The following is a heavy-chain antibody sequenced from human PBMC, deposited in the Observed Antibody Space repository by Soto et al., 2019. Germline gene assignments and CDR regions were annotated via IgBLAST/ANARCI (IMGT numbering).Heavy chain of an antibody. CDR2: IYYSGST. D-gene: IGHD3-10*01. J-gene: IGHJ5*02. CDR1: GGSISSGGYY. V-gene: IGHV4-31*03. CDR3: ARVGRYYGSGSSAGNWFDP. Sequence: SETLSLTCTVSGGSISSGGYYWSWIRQHPGKGLEWIGYIYYSGSTYYNPSLKSRVTISVDTSKNQFSLKLSSVTAADTAVYYCARVGRYYGSGSSAGNWFDPWGQGTLVTVSS.